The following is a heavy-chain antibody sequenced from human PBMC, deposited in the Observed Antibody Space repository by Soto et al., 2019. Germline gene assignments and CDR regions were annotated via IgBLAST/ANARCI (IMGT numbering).Heavy chain of an antibody. CDR2: ISSSSSYI. Sequence: KGLEWVSAISSSSSYIYYADPVKGRFTISRDNSKNTLYLQMNNLRAEDTAVYYCARELPTYYDILTGPAGLAPWGQGTLDTVSS. D-gene: IGHD3-9*01. V-gene: IGHV3-21*01. CDR3: ARELPTYYDILTGPAGLAP. J-gene: IGHJ5*02.